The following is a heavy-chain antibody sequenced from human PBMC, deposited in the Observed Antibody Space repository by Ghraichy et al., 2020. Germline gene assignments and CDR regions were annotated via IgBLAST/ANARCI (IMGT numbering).Heavy chain of an antibody. D-gene: IGHD3-3*01. Sequence: GGSLRLSCAASGFTFSSYGMHWVRQAPGKGLEWVAFIRYDGSNKYYADSVKGRFTISRDSSKNTLYLQMNSLRAEDTAVYYCAKDSEVPRVLRFLEGGIDYWGQGTLVTVSS. CDR1: GFTFSSYG. J-gene: IGHJ4*02. V-gene: IGHV3-30*02. CDR2: IRYDGSNK. CDR3: AKDSEVPRVLRFLEGGIDY.